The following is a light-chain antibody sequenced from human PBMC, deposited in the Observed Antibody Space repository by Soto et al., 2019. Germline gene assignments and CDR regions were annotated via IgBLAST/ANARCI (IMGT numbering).Light chain of an antibody. CDR3: AAWDDSLSGPNWV. V-gene: IGLV3-9*01. CDR2: RDS. Sequence: SYELTQPLSVSVALGQTARITCGGNDIGSKNVHWYQQKPGQAPVLVIYRDSNRPSGIPERFSGSNSGNTATLTISRAQAGDEADYYCAAWDDSLSGPNWVFGGGTKLTVL. J-gene: IGLJ3*02. CDR1: DIGSKN.